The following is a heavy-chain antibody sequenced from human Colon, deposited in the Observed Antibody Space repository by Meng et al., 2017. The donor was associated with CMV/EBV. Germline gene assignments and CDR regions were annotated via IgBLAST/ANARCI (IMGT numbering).Heavy chain of an antibody. D-gene: IGHD3-3*01. V-gene: IGHV3-23*01. Sequence: GGSLRLSCAVSGFTFRNYAVSWVRQAPGKGLEWVSFISGSGGTTYYADSVKGRFTVSRDNSRNTLYLQMTSLRADDTAVYYCARPPLGVQIWLFLELWGQGTLVTVSS. J-gene: IGHJ4*02. CDR2: ISGSGGTT. CDR3: ARPPLGVQIWLFLEL. CDR1: GFTFRNYA.